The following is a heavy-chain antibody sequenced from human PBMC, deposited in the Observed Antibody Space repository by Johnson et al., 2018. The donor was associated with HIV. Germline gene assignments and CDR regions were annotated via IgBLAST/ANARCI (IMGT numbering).Heavy chain of an antibody. CDR3: AKVDCGGDTCAGYDPFDL. V-gene: IGHV3-74*03. Sequence: VQLVESGGGFVQPGGSLRLSCAASGFAFRTYWMVWVRQVPGKRPVWVARIYNDGSRTTYADSVRGRFTISRDNAKYTVDLQMNSLRVEDTAVYYCAKVDCGGDTCAGYDPFDLWGQGTLVTVSS. CDR1: GFAFRTYW. J-gene: IGHJ3*01. D-gene: IGHD2-21*01. CDR2: IYNDGSRT.